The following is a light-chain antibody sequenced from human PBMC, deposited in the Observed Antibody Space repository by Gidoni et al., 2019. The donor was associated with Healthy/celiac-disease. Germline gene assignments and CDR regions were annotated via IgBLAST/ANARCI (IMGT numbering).Light chain of an antibody. CDR1: QSISSY. CDR2: AAS. Sequence: DIQMAQSPSCLSASVGDRVTITCRASQSISSYLNWYQQKPGKAPKLLIYAASSLQSGVPSRFSGSGSGTDFTLTISSLQPEDFATYYCQQSYSTLALTFGGGTKVEIK. V-gene: IGKV1-39*01. CDR3: QQSYSTLALT. J-gene: IGKJ4*01.